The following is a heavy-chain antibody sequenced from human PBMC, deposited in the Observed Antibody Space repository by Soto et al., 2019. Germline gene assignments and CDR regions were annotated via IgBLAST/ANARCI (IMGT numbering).Heavy chain of an antibody. CDR1: GGSFSGYY. CDR2: INHSGST. Sequence: PSETLCLTCAVHGGSFSGYYWSWIRQPPGKGLEWIGEINHSGSTNYNPSLKSRVTISVDTSKNQFSLKLSSVTAADTAVYYCAGIPREYSSSSFDFDYWGQGTLVPVSS. V-gene: IGHV4-34*01. D-gene: IGHD6-6*01. J-gene: IGHJ4*02. CDR3: AGIPREYSSSSFDFDY.